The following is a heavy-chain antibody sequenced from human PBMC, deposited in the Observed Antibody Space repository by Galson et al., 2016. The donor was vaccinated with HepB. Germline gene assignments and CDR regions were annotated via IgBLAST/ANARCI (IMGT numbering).Heavy chain of an antibody. V-gene: IGHV3-11*01. CDR2: ISSSGSTM. D-gene: IGHD3-9*01. CDR3: ARDVYDILTKFDY. Sequence: SLRLSCAASGFTFSDYYMSWIRQAPGKGLEWISYISSSGSTMYYADSVKGRFTISRDNAKNSLYLQMNSLRAEDTAVYYCARDVYDILTKFDYWGQGSLVTVSS. J-gene: IGHJ4*02. CDR1: GFTFSDYY.